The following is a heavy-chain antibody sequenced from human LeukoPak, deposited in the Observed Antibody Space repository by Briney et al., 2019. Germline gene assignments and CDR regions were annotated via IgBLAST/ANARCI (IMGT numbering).Heavy chain of an antibody. D-gene: IGHD6-19*01. J-gene: IGHJ6*03. CDR2: ISWDGGST. CDR3: AKDIAVAGTSYYYYYMDV. Sequence: GGSLRLSCAASGFTFDDYAMHWVRQAPGKGLEWVSLISWDGGSTYYADSVKGRFTISRDNSKNSLYLQMNSLRAEDTALYYCAKDIAVAGTSYYYYYMDVWGKGTTVTVSS. CDR1: GFTFDDYA. V-gene: IGHV3-43D*03.